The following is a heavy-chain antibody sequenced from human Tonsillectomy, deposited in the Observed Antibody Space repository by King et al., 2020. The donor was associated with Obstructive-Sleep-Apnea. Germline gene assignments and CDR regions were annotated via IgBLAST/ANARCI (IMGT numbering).Heavy chain of an antibody. Sequence: VQLQQWGAGLLKPSETLSLTCAVYGGSFSDYYWSWIRQPPGKGLEWIGEINHSGSTNYNPSLKSRVTISVDTSKNQFSLKLCAVTAADTAVYYCARVSLSDYGSGSNWYFDLWGRGTLVTVSS. CDR3: ARVSLSDYGSGSNWYFDL. CDR2: INHSGST. J-gene: IGHJ2*01. V-gene: IGHV4-34*01. D-gene: IGHD3-10*01. CDR1: GGSFSDYY.